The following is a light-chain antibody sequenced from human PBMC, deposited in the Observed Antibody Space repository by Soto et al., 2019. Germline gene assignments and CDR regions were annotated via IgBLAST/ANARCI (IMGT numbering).Light chain of an antibody. Sequence: HSDLTQPASGSGSPGQSITISCTGTSSDVGGYNYVSWYQQHPGKAPKLMIYDVSNRPSGVSNRFSGSKSGNTASLTISGLQAEDEADYYCSSYTSSSTYVFGTGTKVTVL. CDR3: SSYTSSSTYV. CDR2: DVS. J-gene: IGLJ1*01. CDR1: SSDVGGYNY. V-gene: IGLV2-14*01.